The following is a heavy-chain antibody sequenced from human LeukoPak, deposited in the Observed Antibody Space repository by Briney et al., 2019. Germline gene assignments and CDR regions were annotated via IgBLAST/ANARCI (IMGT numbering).Heavy chain of an antibody. CDR2: IKKDGSEK. CDR3: ARSSTGWALDY. V-gene: IGHV3-7*01. CDR1: GFTFSNYW. Sequence: GSLRLSCAASGFTFSNYWMTWVRQAPGKGLEWVANIKKDGSEKNYVDSVKGRFTISRDNSKNTLYVQMNSLRDEDTAVYYCARSSTGWALDYWGQGTLVTVSS. D-gene: IGHD6-19*01. J-gene: IGHJ4*02.